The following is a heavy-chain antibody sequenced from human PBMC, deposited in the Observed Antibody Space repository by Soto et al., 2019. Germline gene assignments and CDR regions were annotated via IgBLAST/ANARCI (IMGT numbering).Heavy chain of an antibody. J-gene: IGHJ2*01. CDR2: VKDNGTNT. V-gene: IGHV3-23*01. Sequence: GGSLRLSCATSGFTLSTYWMHWVRLAPGKGLEWVSTVKDNGTNTYYTGPVKGRFTISRDNSRNTLSLQMNSLRPEDTAVYYCAKYMNGWPWYFDLWGRGTLVTVSS. CDR3: AKYMNGWPWYFDL. D-gene: IGHD6-19*01. CDR1: GFTLSTYW.